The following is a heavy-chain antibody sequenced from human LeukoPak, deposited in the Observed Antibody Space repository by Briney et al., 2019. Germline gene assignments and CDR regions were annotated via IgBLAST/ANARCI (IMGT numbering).Heavy chain of an antibody. J-gene: IGHJ4*02. D-gene: IGHD3-10*01. CDR2: IWFDGSNQ. CDR1: GFTFSDCG. CDR3: ARGGPTWRPYYFDY. Sequence: QSGGSLRLSCAASGFTFSDCGMRRVRQAPGKGLEWVAVIWFDGSNQYQTDSVKGRFTVSRDNSKNMLYLEMNRLRAEDTAMYYCARGGPTWRPYYFDYWGQGTLVTVSS. V-gene: IGHV3-33*01.